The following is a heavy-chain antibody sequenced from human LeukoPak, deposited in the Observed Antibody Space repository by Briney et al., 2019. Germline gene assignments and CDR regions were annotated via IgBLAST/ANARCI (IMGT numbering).Heavy chain of an antibody. Sequence: PGGSLRLSCAASGFTFSSYWMSWVRQAPGKGLEWVANIKQDGSEKYYLDSVRGRFTISRDNANNLLSLQMNTLRAEDTAMYYCARGPYNLPNVNSYYYMDVWGKGTTV. CDR1: GFTFSSYW. V-gene: IGHV3-7*01. CDR3: ARGPYNLPNVNSYYYMDV. D-gene: IGHD1-1*01. J-gene: IGHJ6*03. CDR2: IKQDGSEK.